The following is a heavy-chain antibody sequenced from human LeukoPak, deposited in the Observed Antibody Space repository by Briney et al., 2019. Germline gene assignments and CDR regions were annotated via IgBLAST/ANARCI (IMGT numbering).Heavy chain of an antibody. CDR1: GASITSHY. CDR2: IYNYGST. J-gene: IGHJ4*01. D-gene: IGHD4-17*01. V-gene: IGHV4-59*11. CDR3: ARGVGYGDSRHYDH. Sequence: SETLSLTCTVSGASITSHYWARIRQSPEKGLEWIGYIYNYGSTKYEPSLKSRVSISDDTAKNQFSLNLKSVTAADTAVYYCARGVGYGDSRHYDHWGHGILVTVSS.